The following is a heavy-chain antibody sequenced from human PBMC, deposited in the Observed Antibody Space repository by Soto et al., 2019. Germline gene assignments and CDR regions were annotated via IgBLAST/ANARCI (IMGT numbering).Heavy chain of an antibody. V-gene: IGHV1-2*02. Sequence: ASVKVSCKASGYTFTAYYMHWVRQAPGQGLEWMGCINPDSGGTKYAQNFQGRVTMTRDTSITTAYMDLSSLRSDDTAVYYCARALSFGSGTFDYWGQGTLVTSPQ. CDR1: GYTFTAYY. J-gene: IGHJ4*02. D-gene: IGHD1-26*01. CDR2: INPDSGGT. CDR3: ARALSFGSGTFDY.